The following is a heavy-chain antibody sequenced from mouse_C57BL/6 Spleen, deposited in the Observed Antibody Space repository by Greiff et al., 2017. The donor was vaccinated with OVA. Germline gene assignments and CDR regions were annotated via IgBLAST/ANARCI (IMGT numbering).Heavy chain of an antibody. CDR3: ATLYYYGSSYD. J-gene: IGHJ3*01. Sequence: QVQLQQSGAELARPGASVKMSCKASGYTFTSYTMHWVKQRPGQGLEWIGYINPSSGYTKYNQKFKDKAALTADKSSSTAYMQLSSLTSEDSAVYYCATLYYYGSSYDWGQGTLVTVSA. D-gene: IGHD1-1*01. CDR1: GYTFTSYT. CDR2: INPSSGYT. V-gene: IGHV1-4*01.